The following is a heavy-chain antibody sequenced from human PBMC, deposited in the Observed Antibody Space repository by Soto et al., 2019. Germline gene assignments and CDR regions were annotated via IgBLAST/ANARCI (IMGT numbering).Heavy chain of an antibody. D-gene: IGHD3-3*01. CDR1: GFTFGDYA. CDR2: IRSKAYGGTT. V-gene: IGHV3-49*04. J-gene: IGHJ6*02. Sequence: PGGSLRLSCTASGFTFGDYAMSWARQAPGKGLEWVGFIRSKAYGGTTEYAASVKGRFTISRDDSKSIAYLQMNSLKTEDTAVYYCTSYYDFWSGYDPTNYYYGMDVWGQGTTVTVSS. CDR3: TSYYDFWSGYDPTNYYYGMDV.